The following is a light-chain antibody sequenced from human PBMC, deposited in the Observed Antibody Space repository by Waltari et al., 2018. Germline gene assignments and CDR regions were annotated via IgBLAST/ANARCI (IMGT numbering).Light chain of an antibody. CDR1: QSVSSY. J-gene: IGKJ5*01. CDR3: QQRSNWPLQIT. V-gene: IGKV3-11*01. Sequence: EIVFTQSPATLSLSPGERATLSCRASQSVSSYLALYQQKPGQAPRLLIYDASNRATGSPARFSGSGSGTDFTLTISSLEPEDFAVYYCQQRSNWPLQITFGQGTRLEIK. CDR2: DAS.